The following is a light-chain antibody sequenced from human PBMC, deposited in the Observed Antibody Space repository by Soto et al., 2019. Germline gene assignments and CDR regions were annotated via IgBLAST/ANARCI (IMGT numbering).Light chain of an antibody. CDR1: QSVRSK. CDR2: GAS. J-gene: IGKJ4*01. Sequence: EIVMTQSPITLSVSPGERATLSCRASQSVRSKLAWYQQKPGQAPRLLIYGASTRATGIPARFSGSGSGTEFSLTISSLQSEDFAVYYCQQYGSSPPLTFGGGTKVEIK. CDR3: QQYGSSPPLT. V-gene: IGKV3-15*01.